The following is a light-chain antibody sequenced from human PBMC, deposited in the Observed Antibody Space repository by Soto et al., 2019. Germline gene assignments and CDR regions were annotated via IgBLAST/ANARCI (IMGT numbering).Light chain of an antibody. CDR1: GSDIATFNY. Sequence: QSALAQPASMSGSPGQSITISCTGSGSDIATFNYVSWYQQYQGKAPKLLIYQVTSRSSGVSHRFSGSKSGNTAALTISGLQPEDEAEYYCNSYSSTTFYVLGT. V-gene: IGLV2-14*01. CDR2: QVT. CDR3: NSYSSTTFYV. J-gene: IGLJ1*01.